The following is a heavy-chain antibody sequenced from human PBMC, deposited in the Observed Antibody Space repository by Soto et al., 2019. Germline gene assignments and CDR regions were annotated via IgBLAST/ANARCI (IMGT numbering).Heavy chain of an antibody. CDR3: GRCSSTSCHLGSDY. CDR1: GFTFSSYA. CDR2: ISYDGSNK. V-gene: IGHV3-30-3*01. D-gene: IGHD2-2*01. J-gene: IGHJ4*02. Sequence: QVQLVESAGGVVQPGTSLRLSCVASGFTFSSYAMNWVRQAPGKGLEWVALISYDGSNKYYADSVKGRFTISRDSSKNTLYLQMNSLRDADTAFYYCGRCSSTSCHLGSDYWGQGTLVTVSS.